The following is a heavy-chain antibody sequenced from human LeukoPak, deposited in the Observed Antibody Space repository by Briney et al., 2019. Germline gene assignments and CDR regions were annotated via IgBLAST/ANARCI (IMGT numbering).Heavy chain of an antibody. CDR2: INSDGSWT. CDR1: GNYW. J-gene: IGHJ4*02. D-gene: IGHD2/OR15-2a*01. CDR3: VSFYETY. Sequence: GESLRLSCAASGNYWMHWVRQVPGKGLVWVSHINSDGSWTSYADSVKGRFTISKDNAKNTVYLQMNSLRAEDTAVYYCVSFYETYWGRGTLVTVSS. V-gene: IGHV3-74*01.